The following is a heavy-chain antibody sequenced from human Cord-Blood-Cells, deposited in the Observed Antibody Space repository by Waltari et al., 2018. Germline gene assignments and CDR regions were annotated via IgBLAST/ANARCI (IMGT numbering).Heavy chain of an antibody. V-gene: IGHV1-18*04. CDR1: GYTFTSYG. CDR2: ISAYNGNT. J-gene: IGHJ4*02. CDR3: ARVRALYYYDSSGSPSIFDY. Sequence: QVQLVQSGAEVKKPEASVKVSCKASGYTFTSYGLSWVRQAPGQGLEWMGWISAYNGNTNYAQKPQGRVTMTTDTSTSTAYMELRSLRSDDTAVYYCARVRALYYYDSSGSPSIFDYWGQGTLVTVSS. D-gene: IGHD3-22*01.